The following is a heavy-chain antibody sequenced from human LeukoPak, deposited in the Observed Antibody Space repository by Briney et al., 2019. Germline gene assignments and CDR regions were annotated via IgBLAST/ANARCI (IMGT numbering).Heavy chain of an antibody. CDR3: TTDRTTIFGVVIIGSAFDI. CDR1: GFTFSSYS. Sequence: GGSLRLSCAASGFTFSSYSMNWVRQAPGKGLEWVGRIKSKTDGGTTDYAAPVKGRFTISRDDSKNTLYLQMNSLKTEDTAVYYCTTDRTTIFGVVIIGSAFDIWGQGTMVTVSS. J-gene: IGHJ3*02. CDR2: IKSKTDGGTT. V-gene: IGHV3-15*01. D-gene: IGHD3-3*01.